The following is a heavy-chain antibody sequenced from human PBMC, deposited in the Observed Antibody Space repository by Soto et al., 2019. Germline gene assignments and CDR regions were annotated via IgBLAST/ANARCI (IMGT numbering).Heavy chain of an antibody. CDR3: AKGRYDFWSPYYFDS. CDR2: IAWNSRVL. D-gene: IGHD3-3*01. J-gene: IGHJ4*02. V-gene: IGHV3-9*01. CDR1: GFTFGDYA. Sequence: SLRLSCTASGFTFGDYAMSWVRQAPGKGLEWVSGIAWNSRVLAYADSVKGRFTISRDNARNSLYLQMDSLRDEDTALYYCAKGRYDFWSPYYFDSWGQGTLVTVSS.